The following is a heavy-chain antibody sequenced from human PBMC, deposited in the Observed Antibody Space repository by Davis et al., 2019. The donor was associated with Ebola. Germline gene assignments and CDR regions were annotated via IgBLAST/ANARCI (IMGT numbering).Heavy chain of an antibody. V-gene: IGHV4-59*01. Sequence: SETLSLTCTVPGGSISSYYWSWIRQPPGKGLECIWYIYYSGSTHYNPSLKSRVTTSVDTSKNQFSLKLSSVTAADTAVYYCARDQTSYYDYIWGSYPTSSNGFDPWGQGTLVTVSS. J-gene: IGHJ5*02. CDR3: ARDQTSYYDYIWGSYPTSSNGFDP. D-gene: IGHD3-16*02. CDR1: GGSISSYY. CDR2: IYYSGST.